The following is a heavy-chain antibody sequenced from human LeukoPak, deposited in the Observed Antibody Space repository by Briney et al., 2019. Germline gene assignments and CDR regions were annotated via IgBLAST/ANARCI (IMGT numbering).Heavy chain of an antibody. CDR2: INPNSGGT. CDR3: ASDWGLSQLEYCSNTNCYMGAFDI. Sequence: ASVKVSCKASGYTFTGYYMHWVRQAPGQGLEWMGWINPNSGGTNYAQKFQGRVTMTRDTSISTAYMELSRLRSDDTAVYYCASDWGLSQLEYCSNTNCYMGAFDIWGQGTMITVSS. CDR1: GYTFTGYY. D-gene: IGHD2-2*02. J-gene: IGHJ3*02. V-gene: IGHV1-2*02.